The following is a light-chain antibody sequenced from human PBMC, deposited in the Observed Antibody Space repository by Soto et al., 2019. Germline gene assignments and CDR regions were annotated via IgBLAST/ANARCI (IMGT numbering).Light chain of an antibody. Sequence: QSVLTQPPSVSGAPGQRVTISCTGSSSNIGAGYDVHWYQQLPGTAPKLLVYGNSNRPSGVPDRFSGSKSATSASLAITGLQAEDEADYYCQSYGSSLMVFGGGTKLTVL. CDR2: GNS. J-gene: IGLJ3*02. CDR1: SSNIGAGYD. CDR3: QSYGSSLMV. V-gene: IGLV1-40*01.